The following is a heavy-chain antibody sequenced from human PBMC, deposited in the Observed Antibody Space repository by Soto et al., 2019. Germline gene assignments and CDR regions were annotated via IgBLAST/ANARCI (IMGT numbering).Heavy chain of an antibody. CDR2: ISGNGDTT. J-gene: IGHJ4*02. CDR3: AKCGSSASCRYFDY. CDR1: GFTLRTYA. D-gene: IGHD2-2*01. Sequence: GGSLRLSCAASGFTLRTYAMSWVRQAPGKGPEWVSVISGNGDTTYYADSVMGRFTISRDNSKNTLYLQMSSLRAEDTAVYYCAKCGSSASCRYFDYWGQGTLVTVSS. V-gene: IGHV3-23*01.